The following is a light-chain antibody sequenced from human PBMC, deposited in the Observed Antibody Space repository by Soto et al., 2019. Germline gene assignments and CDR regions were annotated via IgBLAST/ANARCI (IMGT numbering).Light chain of an antibody. V-gene: IGKV3-20*01. Sequence: EIVLTQSPATLSFSPGERATLSCRFSSSVANFVAWYQQKPGQPPRLLIYGASSRATGIPDRFSGSGSGTGFTLTISSLEPGDFAVYYCQLYGRSPTWTFGPGTKVDIK. CDR2: GAS. CDR3: QLYGRSPTWT. CDR1: SSVANF. J-gene: IGKJ1*01.